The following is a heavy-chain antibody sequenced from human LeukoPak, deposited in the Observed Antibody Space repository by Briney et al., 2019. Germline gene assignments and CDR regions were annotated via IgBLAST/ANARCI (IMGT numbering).Heavy chain of an antibody. CDR3: ARQTNVLLWFGESTRLNWFDP. J-gene: IGHJ5*02. Sequence: SETLSLTCTVSGGSISSSSYYWGWIRQPPGKGLEWIGSIYYSGSTYYNPSLKSRVTISVDTSKNQFSLKLSSVTAADTAVYYCARQTNVLLWFGESTRLNWFDPWGQGTLVTVSS. D-gene: IGHD3-10*01. V-gene: IGHV4-39*07. CDR1: GGSISSSSYY. CDR2: IYYSGST.